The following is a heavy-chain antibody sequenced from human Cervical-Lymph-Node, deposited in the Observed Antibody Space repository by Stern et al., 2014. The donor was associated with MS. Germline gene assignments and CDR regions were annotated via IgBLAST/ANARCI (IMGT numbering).Heavy chain of an antibody. Sequence: QLQLQESGPGLVKPSQTLSLTCTVSGGSIISGDTYWNWIRQLPGKGLEWITYISFSGNTYNNPSLKSRVTISVDTSKNQSSLKLSSVTAADTAVYYCARDGPQVGAGSFDIWGRGTTVTVSS. CDR2: ISFSGNT. V-gene: IGHV4-31*03. CDR1: GGSIISGDTY. D-gene: IGHD1-26*01. J-gene: IGHJ3*02. CDR3: ARDGPQVGAGSFDI.